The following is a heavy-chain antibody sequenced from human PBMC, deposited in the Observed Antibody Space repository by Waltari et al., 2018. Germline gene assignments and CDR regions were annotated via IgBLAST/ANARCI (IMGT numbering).Heavy chain of an antibody. D-gene: IGHD6-13*01. Sequence: VQLVQSGAEVKRPGASLKVSCKASGYTFTSYAMHWVRQVPGQGLDWMGWINAGSGDTKYSQKFQARVTITRDTSASTAYMELSSLTSEDTAVYYCARVKGYSSNWYYFDYWGQGT. CDR3: ARVKGYSSNWYYFDY. V-gene: IGHV1-3*01. J-gene: IGHJ4*02. CDR2: INAGSGDT. CDR1: GYTFTSYA.